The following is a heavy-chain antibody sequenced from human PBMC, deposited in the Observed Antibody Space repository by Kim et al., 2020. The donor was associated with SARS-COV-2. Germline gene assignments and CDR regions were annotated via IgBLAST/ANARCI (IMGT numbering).Heavy chain of an antibody. J-gene: IGHJ4*01. D-gene: IGHD5-18*01. V-gene: IGHV4-39*07. Sequence: SETLSLTCTVSGGSISSSSYYWGWIRQPPGKGLEWIGSIYYSGSTYYNPSLKSRVTISVDTSKNQFSLKLSSVTAADTAVYYCARGVDTAMGPYFDYWG. CDR1: GGSISSSSYY. CDR3: ARGVDTAMGPYFDY. CDR2: IYYSGST.